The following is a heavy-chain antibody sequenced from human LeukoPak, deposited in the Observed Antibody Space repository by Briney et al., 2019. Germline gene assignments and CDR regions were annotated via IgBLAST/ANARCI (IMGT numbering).Heavy chain of an antibody. J-gene: IGHJ4*02. Sequence: AQTLSLTCTVSGGSISSYYWSWIRQPAGKGLEWIGPIYTSGSTNYNPSLKSRVTMSVDTSKNQFSLKLSSVTAADTAVYYCARDRSCTNGVCYPGYFDYWGQGTLVTVSS. D-gene: IGHD2-8*01. CDR2: IYTSGST. V-gene: IGHV4-4*07. CDR3: ARDRSCTNGVCYPGYFDY. CDR1: GGSISSYY.